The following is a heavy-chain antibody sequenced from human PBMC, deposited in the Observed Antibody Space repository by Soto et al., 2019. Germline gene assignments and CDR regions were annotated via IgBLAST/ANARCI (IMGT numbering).Heavy chain of an antibody. CDR3: SRGKPSGYRFGPRNFFYYGWDV. CDR2: VHPSGST. J-gene: IGHJ6*02. CDR1: SASLGDHY. Sequence: SETLSLTCAVFSASLGDHYWAWIRQSPDKGLEWIGEVHPSGSTDYNPSLKRRLTLSLETSKNQFSLKVASVTAADTAVYFCSRGKPSGYRFGPRNFFYYGWDVWGPGTTVTVSS. D-gene: IGHD5-18*01. V-gene: IGHV4-34*01.